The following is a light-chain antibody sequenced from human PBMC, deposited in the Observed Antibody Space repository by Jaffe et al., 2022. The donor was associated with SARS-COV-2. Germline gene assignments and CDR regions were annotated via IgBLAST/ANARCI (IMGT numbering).Light chain of an antibody. CDR1: SSDVGSYNL. Sequence: QSALTQPASVSGSPGQSITISCTGTSSDVGSYNLVSWYQQHPGKAPKFVIYEVSKRPSGVSNRFSGSKSGNTASLTISGLQAEDEADYYCCSYAGSSSYVFGIGTTVTVL. V-gene: IGLV2-23*02. CDR3: CSYAGSSSYV. J-gene: IGLJ1*01. CDR2: EVS.